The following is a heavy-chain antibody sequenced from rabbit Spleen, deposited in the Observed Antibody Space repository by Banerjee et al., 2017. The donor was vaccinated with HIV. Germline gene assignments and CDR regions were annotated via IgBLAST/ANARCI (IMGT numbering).Heavy chain of an antibody. Sequence: QEQLEESGGVLVKPEGSLTLTCTASGFSLSRAYWICWVRQAPGQGLEWIACIDAGVRGTTYYASWAKARFAVSKTSPTTVTLQMTSLTAADMATYFCARDGSGWGANFNLWGPGTLVTVS. V-gene: IGHV1S45*01. D-gene: IGHD4-1*01. CDR2: IDAGVRGTT. CDR1: GFSLSRAYW. J-gene: IGHJ4*01. CDR3: ARDGSGWGANFNL.